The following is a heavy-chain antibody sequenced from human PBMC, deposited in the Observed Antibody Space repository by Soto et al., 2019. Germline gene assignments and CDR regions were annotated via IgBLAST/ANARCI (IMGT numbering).Heavy chain of an antibody. CDR1: GFTFSDYY. J-gene: IGHJ4*02. CDR2: ISSNGKYT. V-gene: IGHV3-11*05. CDR3: ARDEEASQLGGYFDY. Sequence: QVQLVESGGGLVKPGGSLRLSCAASGFTFSDYYMSWIRQAPGKGLEWLSYISSNGKYTKYAASVKGRSTISRDNAKNSLYLQINNLRAEDTAIYYCARDEEASQLGGYFDYWGQGTLVTV. D-gene: IGHD1-1*01.